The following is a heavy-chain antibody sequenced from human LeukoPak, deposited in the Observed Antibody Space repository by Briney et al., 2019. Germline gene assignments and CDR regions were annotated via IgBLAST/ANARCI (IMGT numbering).Heavy chain of an antibody. J-gene: IGHJ5*02. D-gene: IGHD1-26*01. Sequence: ASVKVSCKASGYTFTGYYLHWVRQAPGQGLEWMGRINPNSGAARCAQMFQGRVILTRDTSLSTVYMELSRLGSDDTAIYHCARDAFTAGATGENWFDPWGQGTLVTVSS. CDR3: ARDAFTAGATGENWFDP. CDR1: GYTFTGYY. V-gene: IGHV1-2*06. CDR2: INPNSGAA.